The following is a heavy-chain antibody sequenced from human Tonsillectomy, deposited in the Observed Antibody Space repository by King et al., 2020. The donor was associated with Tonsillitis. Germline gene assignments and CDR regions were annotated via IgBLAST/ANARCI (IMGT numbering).Heavy chain of an antibody. CDR1: GFSFSSHG. D-gene: IGHD3-22*01. Sequence: QLVQSGGGVVQPGRSLRLSCAASGFSFSSHGMHWVRQAPGKGLEWVAVIWYDGSNRFYADSVKGRFTISRDKSENTLYLQMNSLRAEDTAVYYCARLASNSYDSSGYWDDAFDIWGQGTMVTVSS. CDR2: IWYDGSNR. CDR3: ARLASNSYDSSGYWDDAFDI. V-gene: IGHV3-33*08. J-gene: IGHJ3*02.